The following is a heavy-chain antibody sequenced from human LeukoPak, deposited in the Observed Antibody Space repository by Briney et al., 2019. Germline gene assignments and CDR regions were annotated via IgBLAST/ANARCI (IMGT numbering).Heavy chain of an antibody. Sequence: SETLSLTCTVSGGSISSSSNYWGWIRQPPGKGLEWIGSIYYSGSTYYNPSLKCRVTISVDTSKNQFSLKLSSVTAADTAVYYCARVPRGYSYGSYYFDYWGQGTLVTVSS. V-gene: IGHV4-39*01. CDR2: IYYSGST. D-gene: IGHD5-18*01. CDR3: ARVPRGYSYGSYYFDY. CDR1: GGSISSSSNY. J-gene: IGHJ4*02.